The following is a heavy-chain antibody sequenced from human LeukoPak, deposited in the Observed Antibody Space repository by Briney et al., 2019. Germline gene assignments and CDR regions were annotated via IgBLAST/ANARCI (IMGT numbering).Heavy chain of an antibody. D-gene: IGHD5-24*01. J-gene: IGHJ5*02. CDR2: ITISGHTK. CDR1: GFDLSTYE. CDR3: ARGDPHADL. Sequence: GGSLRLSCAASGFDLSTYEMNWVRLAPGKGLEWIADITISGHTKNYADSVKGRFSISRDNARTSLYLQMHSLRVEDTGVYYCARGDPHADLWGQGTLVTVSS. V-gene: IGHV3-48*03.